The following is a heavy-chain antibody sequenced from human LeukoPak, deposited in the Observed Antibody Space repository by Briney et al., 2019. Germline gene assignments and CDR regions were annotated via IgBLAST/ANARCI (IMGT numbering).Heavy chain of an antibody. Sequence: GGSLRLSCAASGFTFSSYSMNWVRQAPGKGLEWVSSISSNSIYVFYADSMKGRFTISRDNAKNSLSLQMNSLRAEDTAVYYCARDPRGATGAYGMDVWGQGTTVTVSS. J-gene: IGHJ6*02. CDR2: ISSNSIYV. V-gene: IGHV3-21*01. D-gene: IGHD6-13*01. CDR1: GFTFSSYS. CDR3: ARDPRGATGAYGMDV.